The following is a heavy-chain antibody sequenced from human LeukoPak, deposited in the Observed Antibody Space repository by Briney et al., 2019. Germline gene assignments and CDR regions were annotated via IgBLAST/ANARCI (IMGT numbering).Heavy chain of an antibody. J-gene: IGHJ3*02. CDR1: GFTFSSYE. D-gene: IGHD2-21*02. CDR2: ISSSSSYI. CDR3: ARDRAGDPDAFDI. V-gene: IGHV3-21*01. Sequence: GGSLRLSCAASGFTFSSYEMNWVRQAPGKGLEWVSSISSSSSYIYYADSVKGRFTISRDNAKNSLYLQMNSLRGEDTAVYYCARDRAGDPDAFDIWGQGTMVTVSS.